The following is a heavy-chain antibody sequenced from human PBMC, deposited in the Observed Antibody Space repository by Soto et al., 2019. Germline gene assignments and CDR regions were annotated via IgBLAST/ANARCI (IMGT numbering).Heavy chain of an antibody. V-gene: IGHV3-15*01. Sequence: EVQLVESGGGLVKPGGSLRLSCAASGLTFSKAWMSWVRQAPGKGLEWVGRIKSKTDGGTTDYAAPVKGRFTITRDDSKNTLYLQMNSLKTEETAVYYCTSDALRFLEWLSYWGQGTLVTVSS. CDR3: TSDALRFLEWLSY. CDR1: GLTFSKAW. J-gene: IGHJ4*02. D-gene: IGHD3-3*01. CDR2: IKSKTDGGTT.